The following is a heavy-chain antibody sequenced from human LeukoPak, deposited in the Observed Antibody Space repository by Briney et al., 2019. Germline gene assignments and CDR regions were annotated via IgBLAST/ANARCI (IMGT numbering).Heavy chain of an antibody. Sequence: ASVKVSCKASGYTFDIYNVYWVRQATGKGLEWVGWMNLRTGFAGYAQKFQDRVNMTRNTFITTAYMELTSLRSEDTAVYFCARGGIRDSNNVNYLYMDVWGKGTTVIVSS. CDR3: ARGGIRDSNNVNYLYMDV. D-gene: IGHD4-11*01. CDR2: MNLRTGFA. CDR1: GYTFDIYN. J-gene: IGHJ6*04. V-gene: IGHV1-8*01.